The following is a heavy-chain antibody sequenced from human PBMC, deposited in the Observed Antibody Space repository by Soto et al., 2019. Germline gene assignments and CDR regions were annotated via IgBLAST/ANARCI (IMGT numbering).Heavy chain of an antibody. CDR1: GFTFNGYA. D-gene: IGHD6-19*01. J-gene: IGHJ4*02. Sequence: EVQLLESGGGLVQPVGSLRLSCTASGFTFNGYAMNWVRQAPGKGLEWVSAVTSGGTTTYYADSVKGRFTISRDNSRSTVYLQMKRLGVEDTAIYYCAKDHLGGAVADSFDYWGRGTLVTVSS. V-gene: IGHV3-23*01. CDR2: VTSGGTTT. CDR3: AKDHLGGAVADSFDY.